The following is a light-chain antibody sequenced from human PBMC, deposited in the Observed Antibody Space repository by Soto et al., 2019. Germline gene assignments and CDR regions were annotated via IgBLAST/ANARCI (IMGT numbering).Light chain of an antibody. J-gene: IGLJ1*01. CDR1: SSDVGGYNY. CDR2: EVS. Sequence: QSVLTQPASVSGSPGQSITISCTGTSSDVGGYNYVSWYQQHPGTAPKLMIYEVSNRPSGLSNRFSGSKSGNTAPLTISGLQAEDEADYYCSSYTSSSSLYVFGTGTKLTVL. CDR3: SSYTSSSSLYV. V-gene: IGLV2-14*01.